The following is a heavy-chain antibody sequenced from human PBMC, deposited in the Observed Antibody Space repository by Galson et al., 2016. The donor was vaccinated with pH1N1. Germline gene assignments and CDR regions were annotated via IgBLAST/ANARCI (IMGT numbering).Heavy chain of an antibody. D-gene: IGHD3-22*01. V-gene: IGHV1-2*02. CDR1: GYTFTDYD. Sequence: SVKVSCKASGYTFTDYDINWVRQGTGQGLEWMGWMNPNNDNTNYAQKFQGRVTLTRDASLSTAYMELSRLRSDDTAVYYCARDLYYDTSGYYPLDPWGQGTLVTVSS. J-gene: IGHJ5*02. CDR3: ARDLYYDTSGYYPLDP. CDR2: MNPNNDNT.